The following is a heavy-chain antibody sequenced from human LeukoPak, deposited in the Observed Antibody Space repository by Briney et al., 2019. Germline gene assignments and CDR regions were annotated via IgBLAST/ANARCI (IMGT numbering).Heavy chain of an antibody. CDR1: GASISYYY. J-gene: IGHJ4*02. D-gene: IGHD1-26*01. CDR2: INHSGST. CDR3: ASSPVGATDY. Sequence: PSETLSLTCSVSGASISYYYWSWIRQPPGKGLEWIGEINHSGSTNYNPSLKSRVTISVDTSKNQFSLKLSSVTAADTAVYYCASSPVGATDYWGQGTLVTVSS. V-gene: IGHV4-34*01.